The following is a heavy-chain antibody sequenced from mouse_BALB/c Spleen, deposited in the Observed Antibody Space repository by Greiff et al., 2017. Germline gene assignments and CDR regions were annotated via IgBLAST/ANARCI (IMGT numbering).Heavy chain of an antibody. CDR2: ISSGGSYT. CDR3: ARQGSTMITTAFAY. D-gene: IGHD2-4*01. J-gene: IGHJ3*01. CDR1: GFTFSSYG. V-gene: IGHV5-6*01. Sequence: EVQVVESGGDLVKPGGSLKLSCAASGFTFSSYGMSWVRQTPDKRLEWVATISSGGSYTYYPDSVKGRFTISRDNAKNTLYLQMSSLKSEDTAMYYCARQGSTMITTAFAYWGQGTLVTVSA.